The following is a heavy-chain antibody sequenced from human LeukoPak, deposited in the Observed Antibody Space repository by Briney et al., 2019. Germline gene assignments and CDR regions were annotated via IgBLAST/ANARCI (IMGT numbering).Heavy chain of an antibody. Sequence: GESLRLSCKAYGIYVRNNYMNWVRQAPGKGLEWVSGISDSGGSAYYADSVKGRFTISRDNSKNTLYLQMSSLRAEDTAVYYCARARDSGWSYFEYWGQGTLVTVSS. CDR2: ISDSGGSA. D-gene: IGHD6-19*01. J-gene: IGHJ4*02. CDR1: GIYVRNNY. V-gene: IGHV3-23*01. CDR3: ARARDSGWSYFEY.